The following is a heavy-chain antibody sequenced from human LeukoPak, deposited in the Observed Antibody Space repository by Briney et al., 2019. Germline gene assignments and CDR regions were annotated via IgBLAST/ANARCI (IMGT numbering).Heavy chain of an antibody. CDR3: AREVVGATRSDY. CDR1: GYTFTGYY. V-gene: IGHV1-2*02. CDR2: INPNSGGT. D-gene: IGHD1-26*01. Sequence: ASVKVSCKASGYTFTGYYMHWVRQAPGQGLEWMGWINPNSGGTNYAQKFQGRVTMTRDTSISTAYMELSSLRSEDTAVYYCAREVVGATRSDYWGQGTPVTVSS. J-gene: IGHJ4*02.